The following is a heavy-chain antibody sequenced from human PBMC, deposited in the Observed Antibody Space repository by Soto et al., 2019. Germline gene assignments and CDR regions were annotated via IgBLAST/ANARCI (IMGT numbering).Heavy chain of an antibody. CDR1: GGSISNYY. D-gene: IGHD3-10*01. CDR3: ARQKIGGNWFDP. Sequence: SETLSLTCTVSGGSISNYYWSWIRQPPGKGLEWIGYIYYSGSTNYNPSLKSRVTISVDTSKNQFSLKLSSVTAADTAVYYCARQKIGGNWFDPWGQGTLVTVSS. CDR2: IYYSGST. V-gene: IGHV4-59*08. J-gene: IGHJ5*02.